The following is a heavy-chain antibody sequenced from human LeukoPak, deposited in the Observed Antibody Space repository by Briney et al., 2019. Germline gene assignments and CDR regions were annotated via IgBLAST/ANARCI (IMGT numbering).Heavy chain of an antibody. CDR1: GFTFSSYA. CDR3: AKALSKKNLIVQTGYYFDY. J-gene: IGHJ4*02. Sequence: PGGSLRLSCAASGFTFSSYAVSWVRQAPGKGLEWVSTISGSGGSTSYADSVKGRFTISRDNSKNTLYLQMNSLRAEDTVVYYCAKALSKKNLIVQTGYYFDYWGQGTLVTVSS. CDR2: ISGSGGST. V-gene: IGHV3-23*01. D-gene: IGHD3-22*01.